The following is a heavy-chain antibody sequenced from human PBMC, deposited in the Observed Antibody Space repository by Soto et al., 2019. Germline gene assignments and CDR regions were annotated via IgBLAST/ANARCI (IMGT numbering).Heavy chain of an antibody. CDR2: VYSSGTT. CDR3: VRTFPPAPRVVLSHNWFVP. V-gene: IGHV4-59*01. Sequence: SETLSLTCTVFGGSLSNYFWSWIRQPPGKGLEWIGYVYSSGTTDYNPSLKSRVTISIDTSKNQISLKLSSVTAADTAVYFCVRTFPPAPRVVLSHNWFVPWGQGTPVTVS. J-gene: IGHJ5*02. CDR1: GGSLSNYF. D-gene: IGHD3-3*01.